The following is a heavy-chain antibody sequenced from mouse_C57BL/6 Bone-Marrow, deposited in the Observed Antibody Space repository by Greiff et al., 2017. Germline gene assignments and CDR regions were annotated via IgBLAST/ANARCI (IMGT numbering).Heavy chain of an antibody. Sequence: QVQLQQSGAELVRPAPSVKLTCTVSGYTLTSSWMRGGKQRHGQGLEWIGVTDTSESYTNYNQKFKGKGTLIVNTSSSNAYMPLSSQTSEDSAVYYCARSDGYDGHYYAMDYWGQGTSVTVSS. CDR3: ARSDGYDGHYYAMDY. CDR2: TDTSESYT. V-gene: IGHV1-59*01. J-gene: IGHJ4*01. D-gene: IGHD2-2*01. CDR1: GYTLTSSW.